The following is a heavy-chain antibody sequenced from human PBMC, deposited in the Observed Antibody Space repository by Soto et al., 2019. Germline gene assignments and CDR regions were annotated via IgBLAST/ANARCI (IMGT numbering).Heavy chain of an antibody. CDR2: ISGSGGST. CDR1: GFTFSSYA. D-gene: IGHD3-3*01. V-gene: IGHV3-23*01. Sequence: PGGSLRLSCAASGFTFSSYAMSWVRQAPGKGLEWVSAISGSGGSTYYADSVKGRFTISRDNSKNTLYLQMNSLRAEDTAVYYCAKFGLLRFLEWLPPDYWGQGTLVTVSS. CDR3: AKFGLLRFLEWLPPDY. J-gene: IGHJ4*02.